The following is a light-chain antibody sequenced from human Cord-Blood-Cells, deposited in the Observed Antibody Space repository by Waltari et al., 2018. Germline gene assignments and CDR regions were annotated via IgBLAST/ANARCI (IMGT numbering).Light chain of an antibody. Sequence: SYELTQPPSVSVSPGQTASITCSGGKLGAKYACWYQQKPGQSPVLVSYQDRKRPSGIPERFSGSNSGNTATLTISGTQAMDEADYYCQAWDSSTVVFGGGTKLTVL. CDR1: KLGAKY. V-gene: IGLV3-1*01. J-gene: IGLJ2*01. CDR3: QAWDSSTVV. CDR2: QDR.